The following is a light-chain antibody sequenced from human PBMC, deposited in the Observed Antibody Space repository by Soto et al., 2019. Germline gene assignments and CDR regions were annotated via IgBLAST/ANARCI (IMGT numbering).Light chain of an antibody. Sequence: DIQVTHSPPSLSASVGDRVTIPCRASQSIDTYLNWYQQKPGKAPKLLIYDASSLYSGVPSRFSGSGSGTDFTLTISTLQPEDFATYYCQQSYSTPTFGHGTKVDIK. V-gene: IGKV1-39*01. CDR1: QSIDTY. CDR3: QQSYSTPT. J-gene: IGKJ3*01. CDR2: DAS.